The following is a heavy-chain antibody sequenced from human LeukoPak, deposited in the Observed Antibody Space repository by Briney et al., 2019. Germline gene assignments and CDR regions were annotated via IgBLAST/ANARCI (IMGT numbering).Heavy chain of an antibody. D-gene: IGHD6-19*01. CDR2: IKQDGSET. J-gene: IGHJ4*02. V-gene: IGHV3-7*03. CDR1: GFTFSSHA. Sequence: GGSLRLSCAASGFTFSSHAMHWVRQAPGKGLEWVANIKQDGSETYYVDSVKGRFTISRDNAKNALYLQMNSLRAEDTAVYYCARDRGSGWYFYWGQGTLVTVSS. CDR3: ARDRGSGWYFY.